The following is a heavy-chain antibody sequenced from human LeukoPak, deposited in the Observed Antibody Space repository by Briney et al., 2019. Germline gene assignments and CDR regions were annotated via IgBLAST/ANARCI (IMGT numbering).Heavy chain of an antibody. V-gene: IGHV3-9*01. CDR3: AKDLELRKNYYYYGMDV. D-gene: IGHD1-7*01. CDR2: ISWNSGSI. J-gene: IGHJ6*02. CDR1: GFTFDDYA. Sequence: GGSLRLSCAVSGFTFDDYAMRWVRQAPGKGLEWVAGISWNSGSIGYADSVKGRFTISRDNAKNSLYLQMNSLRAEDTALYYCAKDLELRKNYYYYGMDVWGQGTTVTVSS.